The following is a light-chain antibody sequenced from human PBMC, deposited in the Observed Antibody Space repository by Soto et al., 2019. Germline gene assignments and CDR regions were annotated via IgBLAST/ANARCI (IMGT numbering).Light chain of an antibody. CDR3: QQYGSAQVT. CDR2: GAS. V-gene: IGKV3-20*01. J-gene: IGKJ4*01. CDR1: QSVTNSY. Sequence: EIVLTQSPGTLSLSPGERATLSCRASQSVTNSYLAWYQQKPGQAPRLLIYGASTRATGIPDRFSGSGSGPDFTLTISRLEPEDSAVYYCQQYGSAQVTFGGGTKVEI.